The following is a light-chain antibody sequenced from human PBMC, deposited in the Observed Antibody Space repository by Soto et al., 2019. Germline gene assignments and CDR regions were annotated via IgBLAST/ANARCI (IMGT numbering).Light chain of an antibody. Sequence: QAVATQSPSASASLGASVKLTCTLSSGHSSYAIAWHQQQPEKGPRYLMKLNSDGSHSKGDGIPDRFSGSSSGAERYLTISSLQSEDEADYYCQTWGNGILVFGGGTKLTVL. CDR1: SGHSSYA. V-gene: IGLV4-69*01. J-gene: IGLJ2*01. CDR3: QTWGNGILV. CDR2: LNSDGSH.